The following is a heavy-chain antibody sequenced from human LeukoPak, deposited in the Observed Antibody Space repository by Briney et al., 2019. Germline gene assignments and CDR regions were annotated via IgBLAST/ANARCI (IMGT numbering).Heavy chain of an antibody. J-gene: IGHJ6*03. CDR2: ITSSSTYM. D-gene: IGHD1-26*01. Sequence: GGSLRLSCAASGFTFSTYNMNWVRQVPGKGLEWVSSITSSSTYMFYADSVKGRFTISRDNAQNSLYLQINSLRAEDTAVYCCARDPYSGRYGDYYYYSMDVWGKGPTVTISS. V-gene: IGHV3-21*01. CDR3: ARDPYSGRYGDYYYYSMDV. CDR1: GFTFSTYN.